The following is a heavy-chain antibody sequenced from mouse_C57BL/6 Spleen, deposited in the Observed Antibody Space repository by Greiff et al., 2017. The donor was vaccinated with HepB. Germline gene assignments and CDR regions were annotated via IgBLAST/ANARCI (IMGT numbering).Heavy chain of an antibody. CDR2: IHPNSGST. J-gene: IGHJ4*01. Sequence: QVRLQQPGAELVKPGASVKLSCKASGYTFTSYWMHWVKQRPGQGLEWIGMIHPNSGSTNYNEKFKSKATLTVDKSSSTAYMQLSSLTSEDSAVYYCARKLGRDYAMDYWGQGTSVTVSS. V-gene: IGHV1-64*01. CDR3: ARKLGRDYAMDY. CDR1: GYTFTSYW. D-gene: IGHD4-1*01.